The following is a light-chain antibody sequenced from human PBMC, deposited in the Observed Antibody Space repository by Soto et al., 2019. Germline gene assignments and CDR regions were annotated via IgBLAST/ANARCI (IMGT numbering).Light chain of an antibody. J-gene: IGKJ1*01. V-gene: IGKV3-11*01. CDR3: QPRSNWRSWT. CDR1: QSVSSY. Sequence: EIVLTQCPATLSLSPGERATLSCRASQSVSSYLAWYQQKPVQAPRLLIYDASNRATGIPARFSGSGSGTHFTLTISSLEPEDCAVYYCQPRSNWRSWTFGQGTKVDIK. CDR2: DAS.